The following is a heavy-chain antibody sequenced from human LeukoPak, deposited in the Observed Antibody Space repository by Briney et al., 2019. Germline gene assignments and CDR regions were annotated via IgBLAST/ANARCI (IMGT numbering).Heavy chain of an antibody. CDR1: GGAISSYY. V-gene: IGHV4-59*12. J-gene: IGHJ4*02. CDR2: IYYSGST. D-gene: IGHD4-17*01. CDR3: ATYFYGDYALHYFDY. Sequence: PSETLSLTCTVSGGAISSYYWSWIRQPPGKGLEWIGYIYYSGSTNYNPSLKSRVTMSLDKSRNLFSLQLSSVTAADTAVYYCATYFYGDYALHYFDYWGQGALVTVSS.